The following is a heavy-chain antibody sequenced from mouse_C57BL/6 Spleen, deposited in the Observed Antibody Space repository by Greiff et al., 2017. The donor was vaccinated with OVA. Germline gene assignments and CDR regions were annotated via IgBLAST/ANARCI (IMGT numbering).Heavy chain of an antibody. J-gene: IGHJ4*01. CDR1: GYTFTSYW. CDR3: ARRDYGGYAMDY. CDR2: IDPSDSET. V-gene: IGHV1-52*01. D-gene: IGHD2-4*01. Sequence: QVQLQQPGAELVRPGSSVKLSCKASGYTFTSYWMHWVKQRPIQGLEWIGNIDPSDSETHSNQKLKDKATLTVDKSSSTAYMPLSSLSSQDSAVYYCARRDYGGYAMDYWGQGTSVTVSS.